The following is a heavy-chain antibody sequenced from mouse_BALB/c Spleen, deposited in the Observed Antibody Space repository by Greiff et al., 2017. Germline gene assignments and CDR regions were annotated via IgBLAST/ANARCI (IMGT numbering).Heavy chain of an antibody. CDR3: ARDALYDYDEDYAMDY. CDR2: ISSGGST. Sequence: DVMLVESGGGLVKPGGSLKLSCAASGFTFSSYAMSWVRQTPEKRLEWVASISSGGSTYYPDSVKGRFTISRDNARNILYLQMSSLRSEDTAMYYCARDALYDYDEDYAMDYWGQGTSVTVSS. D-gene: IGHD2-4*01. CDR1: GFTFSSYA. J-gene: IGHJ4*01. V-gene: IGHV5-6-5*01.